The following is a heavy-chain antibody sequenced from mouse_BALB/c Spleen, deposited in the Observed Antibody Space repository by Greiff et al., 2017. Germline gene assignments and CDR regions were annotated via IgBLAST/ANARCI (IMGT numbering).Heavy chain of an antibody. CDR3: ARSWRYGHYFDY. Sequence: EVQLQQSGAELVKPGASVKLSCTASGFNIKDTYMHWVKQRPEQGLEWIGRIDPANGNTKYDPKFQGKATITADTSSNTAYLQLSSLTSEDTAVYYCARSWRYGHYFDYWGQGTTLTVSS. D-gene: IGHD2-14*01. CDR2: IDPANGNT. V-gene: IGHV14-3*02. CDR1: GFNIKDTY. J-gene: IGHJ2*01.